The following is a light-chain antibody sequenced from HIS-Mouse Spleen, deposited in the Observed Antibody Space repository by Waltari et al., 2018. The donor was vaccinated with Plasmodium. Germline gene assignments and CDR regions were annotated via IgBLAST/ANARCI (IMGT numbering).Light chain of an antibody. CDR3: QTWGTGIHV. CDR2: LNSDGSH. Sequence: QLVLTQSPSASASLGASVKLTCTLSSGHSSYAIAWHQQQPEKGPRYLMKLNSDGSHRKGAGIPDRFSGSSSGAERYLTISSLQSEDEADYYCQTWGTGIHVFGTGTKVTVL. CDR1: SGHSSYA. V-gene: IGLV4-69*01. J-gene: IGLJ1*01.